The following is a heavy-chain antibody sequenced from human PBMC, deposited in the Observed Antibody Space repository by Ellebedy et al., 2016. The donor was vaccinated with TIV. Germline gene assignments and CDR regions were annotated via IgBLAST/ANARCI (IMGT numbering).Heavy chain of an antibody. CDR3: AREVLGGQGDMDV. J-gene: IGHJ6*02. CDR1: GFTFTNVW. D-gene: IGHD4/OR15-4a*01. V-gene: IGHV3-15*07. CDR2: IRSRTAGGTT. Sequence: GESLKISCAASGFTFTNVWMNWVRQAPGKGLEWVGRIRSRTAGGTTDYAAPVKGRFTIPRDDSKNTLYLQMNSLRADDTALYYCAREVLGGQGDMDVWGQGTAVTVSS.